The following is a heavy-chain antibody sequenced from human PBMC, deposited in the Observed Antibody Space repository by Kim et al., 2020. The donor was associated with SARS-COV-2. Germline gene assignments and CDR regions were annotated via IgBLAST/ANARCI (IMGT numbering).Heavy chain of an antibody. CDR1: GGSFSGYY. J-gene: IGHJ4*02. Sequence: SETLSLTCAVYGGSFSGYYWSWIRQPPGKGLEWIGEINHSGSTNYNPSLKSRVTISVDTSKNQFSLKLSSVTAADTAVYYCARGQHGYSYGFDYWGQGTLVTVSS. CDR2: INHSGST. V-gene: IGHV4-34*01. D-gene: IGHD5-18*01. CDR3: ARGQHGYSYGFDY.